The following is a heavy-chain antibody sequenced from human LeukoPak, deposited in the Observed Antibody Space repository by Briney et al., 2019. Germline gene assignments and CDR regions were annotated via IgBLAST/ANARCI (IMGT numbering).Heavy chain of an antibody. CDR2: FDPEDGKT. J-gene: IGHJ4*02. CDR1: GYTFTNYY. CDR3: ATVEREYFDTSGYYNY. Sequence: GASVKVSCKASGYTFTNYYIHWVRQAPGKGLEWMGGFDPEDGKTIYAQKFQGRVSMTEDTSTDTAYMELSSLRSEDTAVYYCATVEREYFDTSGYYNYWGQGTLVTVSS. V-gene: IGHV1-24*01. D-gene: IGHD3-22*01.